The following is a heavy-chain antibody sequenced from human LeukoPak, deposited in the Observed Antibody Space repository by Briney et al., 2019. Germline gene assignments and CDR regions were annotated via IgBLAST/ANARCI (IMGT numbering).Heavy chain of an antibody. CDR3: ARGFPPRRNYDSSGYYSYYFDY. J-gene: IGHJ4*02. V-gene: IGHV1-18*01. D-gene: IGHD3-22*01. CDR1: GYTFTSYG. Sequence: ASVKVSCKASGYTFTSYGISWVRQAPGQGLEWMGWISAYNGHTKYPQKLQGRVTMTTDTSTSTAYMELRSLRSDDTAVYYCARGFPPRRNYDSSGYYSYYFDYWGQGTLVTVSS. CDR2: ISAYNGHT.